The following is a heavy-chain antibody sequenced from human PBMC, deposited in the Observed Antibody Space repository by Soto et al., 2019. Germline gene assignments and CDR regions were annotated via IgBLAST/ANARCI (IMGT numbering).Heavy chain of an antibody. CDR2: LIPIFGTA. CDR3: SSDYYDSSGYYDY. Sequence: QVQLVQSGAEVKKPGSSVKVSCKASRGTFSSHAVSWVRQAPGQGLEWMGGLIPIFGTATYAQKFQGRITMTADESTSTAYMELSSLRSDDTAVYYCSSDYYDSSGYYDYWGQGTLVTDSS. CDR1: RGTFSSHA. V-gene: IGHV1-69*12. D-gene: IGHD3-22*01. J-gene: IGHJ4*02.